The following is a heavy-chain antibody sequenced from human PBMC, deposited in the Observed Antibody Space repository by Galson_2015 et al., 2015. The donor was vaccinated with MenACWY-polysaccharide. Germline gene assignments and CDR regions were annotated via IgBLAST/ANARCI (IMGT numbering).Heavy chain of an antibody. D-gene: IGHD6-13*01. CDR2: IYSDDNGGIT. CDR1: EFTVTSNY. J-gene: IGHJ4*02. V-gene: IGHV3-53*05. Sequence: SLRLSCAASEFTVTSNYMSWVRQAPGKGLEWVSLIYSDDNGGITDYADSVKGRFTISRDNSKNTLYLQMNSLRVEDTAVYFCARRFISNWYFDYWGQGALVTVSS. CDR3: ARRFISNWYFDY.